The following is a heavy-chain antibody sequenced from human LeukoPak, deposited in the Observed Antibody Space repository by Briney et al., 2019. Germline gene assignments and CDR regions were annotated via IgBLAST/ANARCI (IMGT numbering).Heavy chain of an antibody. V-gene: IGHV3-53*01. Sequence: GGSLRLSCAASGLTVSSNYMSWVRQAPGKGLEWVSVIYSGGSTYYADSVKGRFTISRDNSKNTLYLQMNSLRAEDTAVYYCARVDSSGWYRLGGVAFDIWGQGTMVTVSS. CDR1: GLTVSSNY. J-gene: IGHJ3*02. D-gene: IGHD6-19*01. CDR3: ARVDSSGWYRLGGVAFDI. CDR2: IYSGGST.